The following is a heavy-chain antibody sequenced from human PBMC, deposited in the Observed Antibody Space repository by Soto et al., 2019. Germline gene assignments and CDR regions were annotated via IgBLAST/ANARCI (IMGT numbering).Heavy chain of an antibody. Sequence: QLQLQESGPGLVKPSETLSLTCTVSGGSISSSSYYWGWIRQPPGKGLEWIGSIYYSGRTYYNPSLKSRVRIAVDTSKNPFSLKLSSVTAADTAVYYCARRFLSILDYWGQGTLVTVSS. J-gene: IGHJ4*02. CDR1: GGSISSSSYY. V-gene: IGHV4-39*01. CDR3: ARRFLSILDY. CDR2: IYYSGRT. D-gene: IGHD3-10*01.